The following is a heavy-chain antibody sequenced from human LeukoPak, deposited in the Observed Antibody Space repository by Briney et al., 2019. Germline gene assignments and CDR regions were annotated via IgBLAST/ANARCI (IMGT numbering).Heavy chain of an antibody. Sequence: GASVKVSCKASGYTFSDYFLHWVRQAPGQGLEWMGWINPKSGVTKYAQKFQGRVTTVRDTATSTVYMDLSSLTSDDTAVYFCARGWGSLYYFDFWGQGTLVTVSS. CDR3: ARGWGSLYYFDF. V-gene: IGHV1-2*02. CDR2: INPKSGVT. J-gene: IGHJ4*02. D-gene: IGHD3-16*01. CDR1: GYTFSDYF.